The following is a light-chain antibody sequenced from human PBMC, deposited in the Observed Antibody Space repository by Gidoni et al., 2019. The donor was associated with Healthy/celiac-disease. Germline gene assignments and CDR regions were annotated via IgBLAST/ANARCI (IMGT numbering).Light chain of an antibody. CDR3: QQSYSTPPVT. CDR2: AAC. CDR1: QSISSY. V-gene: IGKV1-39*01. Sequence: DIQLTQTQSSLSASVGHRVTITCRASQSISSYLNWYQQKPGNAPKLLIYAACSLQSGVPSRFSGSGSGTDFTLTISSLQPEDFATYYCQQSYSTPPVTFXQXTRLEIK. J-gene: IGKJ5*01.